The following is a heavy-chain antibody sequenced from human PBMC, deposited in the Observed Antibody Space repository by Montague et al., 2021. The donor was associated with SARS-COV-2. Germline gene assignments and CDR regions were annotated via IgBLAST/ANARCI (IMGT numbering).Heavy chain of an antibody. CDR3: ARHGKARIAMIVVVIGYFYY. V-gene: IGHV4-39*01. CDR2: IYYSGST. J-gene: IGHJ4*02. Sequence: TLSLTCTVSGGSISSSSYYWGWIRQPPGKGLEWIGSIYYSGSTYYNPSLKSRVTISVDTSKNQFSLKLSSVTAADTAVYYCARHGKARIAMIVVVIGYFYYWGQGTLVTVSS. CDR1: GGSISSSSYY. D-gene: IGHD3-22*01.